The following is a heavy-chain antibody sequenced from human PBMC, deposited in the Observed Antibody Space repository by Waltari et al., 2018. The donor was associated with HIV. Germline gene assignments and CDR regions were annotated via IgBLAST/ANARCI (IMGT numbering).Heavy chain of an antibody. J-gene: IGHJ4*02. CDR1: GYTFTSYG. D-gene: IGHD3-3*01. CDR2: ISAYNGHT. Sequence: QVQLVQSGAEVKKHGASVKVSCKASGYTFTSYGISWVRQAPGQGLEWMGWISAYNGHTNYAQKLQGRVTMTTDTSTSTAYMDLRSLRSDDTAFYYCARALWSGYYTPYYFDYWGQGTLVTVSS. CDR3: ARALWSGYYTPYYFDY. V-gene: IGHV1-18*01.